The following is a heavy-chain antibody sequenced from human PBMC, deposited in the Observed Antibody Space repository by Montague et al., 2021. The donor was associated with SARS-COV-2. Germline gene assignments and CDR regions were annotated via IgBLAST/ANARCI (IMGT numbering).Heavy chain of an antibody. D-gene: IGHD3-10*01. V-gene: IGHV4-59*01. CDR1: GGSIGSYY. CDR3: ARSLDPSGSYYLPY. J-gene: IGHJ4*02. Sequence: SETLSLTCSVSGGSIGSYYWSWLRQPPGKGLEWIGHIHYSGSTTYSPSFKSRVTISIDTSNNQFSLKLSSVTAADTAVYYCARSLDPSGSYYLPYWGQGTLVTVSS. CDR2: IHYSGST.